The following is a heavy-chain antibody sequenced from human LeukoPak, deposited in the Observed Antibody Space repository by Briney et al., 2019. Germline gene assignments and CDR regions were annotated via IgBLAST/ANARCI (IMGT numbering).Heavy chain of an antibody. D-gene: IGHD2-21*01. V-gene: IGHV3-64D*09. Sequence: WGSLSLTCSASGFSFRNYGLHWVRQAPGKGLEYVSTISSYGGSTYYADLVKGRFTISRDNSKNTLYLQMSSLRAEDTAVYYCVKDLYSYSFDYWGQGIIVTVSS. CDR3: VKDLYSYSFDY. CDR2: ISSYGGST. J-gene: IGHJ4*02. CDR1: GFSFRNYG.